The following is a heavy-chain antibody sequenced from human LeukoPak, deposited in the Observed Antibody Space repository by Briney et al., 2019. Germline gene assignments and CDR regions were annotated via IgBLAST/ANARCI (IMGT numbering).Heavy chain of an antibody. D-gene: IGHD6-6*01. V-gene: IGHV1-69*05. J-gene: IGHJ4*02. CDR2: IISISGSP. CDR1: GGTFSDST. CDR3: AGDFQAARLHLFEF. Sequence: SVNVSCKVSGGTFSDSTLSWVRQVPGQGLEWMGGIISISGSPNYAQGFQGRVTFTTDESTSTAYMELRSLTSEDTAVYYCAGDFQAARLHLFEFWGQGSLVTVSS.